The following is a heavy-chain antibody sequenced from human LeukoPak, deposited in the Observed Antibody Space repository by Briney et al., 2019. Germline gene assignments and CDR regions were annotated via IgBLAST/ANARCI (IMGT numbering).Heavy chain of an antibody. CDR2: VKQDASEE. D-gene: IGHD1-26*01. V-gene: IGHV3-7*01. Sequence: GGSLRLSCAASGFTFAGYWISWVRQAPGKGLEWVANVKQDASEEYYVDSVKGRFTISRDNAKNSLYLQMNSLRAEDTAVYYCVRDRGRASVDYWGQGTLVTVSS. CDR3: VRDRGRASVDY. J-gene: IGHJ4*02. CDR1: GFTFAGYW.